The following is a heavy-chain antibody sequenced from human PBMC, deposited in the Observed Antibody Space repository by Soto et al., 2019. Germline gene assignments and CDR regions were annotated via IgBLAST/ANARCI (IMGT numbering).Heavy chain of an antibody. Sequence: GRSLRDSCAASGFTFRSYAMSWFRHAPGKGLEWVSAISGSGGSTYYADSVKGRFTISRDTSKNTLYLQMNSLRAEVTAVYYCAKDGPVEMTPMAYWGRGTLVTVSS. CDR3: AKDGPVEMTPMAY. V-gene: IGHV3-23*01. CDR1: GFTFRSYA. CDR2: ISGSGGST. J-gene: IGHJ4*02.